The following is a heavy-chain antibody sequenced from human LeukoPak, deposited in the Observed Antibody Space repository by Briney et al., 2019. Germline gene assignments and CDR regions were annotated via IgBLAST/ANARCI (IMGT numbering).Heavy chain of an antibody. J-gene: IGHJ4*02. V-gene: IGHV3-23*01. D-gene: IGHD3-22*01. Sequence: GGSLRLSCAVSGITLSNYGMSWVRQAPGKGLEWVAGISGSGGRTNYADSVKGRFTISRDNPKNTLYLQMNSLRAEDTAVYFCAKRGVVIRVILVGFHKEAYYFDSWGQGALVTISS. CDR1: GITLSNYG. CDR2: ISGSGGRT. CDR3: AKRGVVIRVILVGFHKEAYYFDS.